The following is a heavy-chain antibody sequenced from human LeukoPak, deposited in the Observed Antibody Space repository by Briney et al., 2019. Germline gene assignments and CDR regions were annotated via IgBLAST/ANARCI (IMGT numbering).Heavy chain of an antibody. CDR2: IYRGDST. D-gene: IGHD7-27*01. V-gene: IGHV3-53*01. CDR1: GFTVSSNY. Sequence: GGSQRLSCAASGFTVSSNYMSWVRQAPGKGLEWVSIIYRGDSTYYADSVKGRFTISRDNSKNTLYLQMNSLRAEDTAVYYCARDSPANWAQFDYWGQGTLVTVSS. CDR3: ARDSPANWAQFDY. J-gene: IGHJ4*02.